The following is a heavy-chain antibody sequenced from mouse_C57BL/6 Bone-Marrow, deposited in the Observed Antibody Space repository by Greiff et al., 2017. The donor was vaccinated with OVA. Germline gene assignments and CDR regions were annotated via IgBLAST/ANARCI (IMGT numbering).Heavy chain of an antibody. CDR3: ARRGSYCTRGYYAMDY. V-gene: IGHV8-12*01. CDR2: IYWDDDK. Sequence: QVQLKESGPGILQSSQTLSLTCSFSGFSLNTSNMGVSWIRQPSGKGLEWLAHIYWDDDKRYNPSLKSRLTISKHTSRNQVFLKITSVDTADTATYYCARRGSYCTRGYYAMDYWGQGTSVTVSS. CDR1: GFSLNTSNMG. J-gene: IGHJ4*01. D-gene: IGHD2-12*01.